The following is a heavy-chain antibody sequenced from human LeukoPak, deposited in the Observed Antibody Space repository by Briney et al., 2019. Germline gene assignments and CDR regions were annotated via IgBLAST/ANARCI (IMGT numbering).Heavy chain of an antibody. D-gene: IGHD4-17*01. V-gene: IGHV3-48*03. CDR2: ISSSGSTI. CDR1: GFTFSSYE. J-gene: IGHJ4*02. Sequence: GGPLRLSCAASGFTFSSYEMNWVRQAPGKGLEWVSYISSSGSTIYYADSVKGRFTISRDNAKNSLYLQMNSLRAEDTAVYYCARASGDYVFWGQGTLVTVSS. CDR3: ARASGDYVF.